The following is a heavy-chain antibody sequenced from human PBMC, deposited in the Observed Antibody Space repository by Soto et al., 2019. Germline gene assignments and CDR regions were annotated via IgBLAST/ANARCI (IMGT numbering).Heavy chain of an antibody. D-gene: IGHD3-10*01. V-gene: IGHV1-69*04. J-gene: IGHJ6*02. CDR3: ARGEAGYYYGSGSYYYYGMDV. CDR2: IIPILGIA. CDR1: GGTFSSYA. Sequence: ASVKVSCKASGGTFSSYAISWVRQAPGQGLEWMGRIIPILGIANYAQKFQGRVTITADKSTSTAYMELSSLRSEDTAVYYCARGEAGYYYGSGSYYYYGMDVWGQGTTVTVSS.